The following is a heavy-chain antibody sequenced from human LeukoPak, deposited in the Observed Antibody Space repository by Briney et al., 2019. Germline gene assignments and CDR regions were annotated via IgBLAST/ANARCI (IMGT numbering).Heavy chain of an antibody. V-gene: IGHV1-3*01. CDR2: INAGNGNT. J-gene: IGHJ3*02. CDR3: ARVGTAYGDYRLYAFDI. CDR1: GYTFTSYA. Sequence: ASVKVSCKASGYTFTSYAMHWVRQAPGQRLEWMGWINAGNGNTKYSQKFQGRVTITRDTSASTAYMELRSLRSDDTAVYYCARVGTAYGDYRLYAFDIWGQGTMVTVSS. D-gene: IGHD4-17*01.